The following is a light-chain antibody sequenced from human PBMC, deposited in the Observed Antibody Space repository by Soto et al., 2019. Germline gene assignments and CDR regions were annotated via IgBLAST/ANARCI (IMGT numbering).Light chain of an antibody. CDR1: QTISSY. V-gene: IGKV1-39*01. CDR3: QQSHGIPYS. CDR2: AAS. Sequence: EIQMTQSPSCLSESVGDRVTITCRASQTISSYVNWYQQEPGKAPKHLIYAASSLQSGVPSRFSGSGSGTDFNLSISSLQPDDFAASYCQQSHGIPYSFGQGTKLDVK. J-gene: IGKJ2*01.